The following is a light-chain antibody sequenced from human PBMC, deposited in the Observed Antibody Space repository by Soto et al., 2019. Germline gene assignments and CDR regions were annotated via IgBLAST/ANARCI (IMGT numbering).Light chain of an antibody. V-gene: IGKV3-15*01. CDR2: GAS. Sequence: EVELTQSPDILSVSPGETATLSCRASQSVRSNLAWYQQKPGQAPRLLIYGASTRATGIPARFSGSGSGREFSLTISSLQPEDFAIYYCQQYNDYQYTFGQGTRLEIK. J-gene: IGKJ2*01. CDR1: QSVRSN. CDR3: QQYNDYQYT.